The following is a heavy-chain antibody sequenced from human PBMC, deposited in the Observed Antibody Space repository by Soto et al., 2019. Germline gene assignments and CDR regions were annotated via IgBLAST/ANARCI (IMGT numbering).Heavy chain of an antibody. Sequence: ASVKVSCKASGYTFTSYDINWARQATGQGLEWMGWMNPNSGNTGYAQKFQGRVTMTRNTSISTAYMELSSLRSEDTAVYYCARGGIAAPGYYYYMDVWGKGTTVTVSS. D-gene: IGHD6-6*01. J-gene: IGHJ6*03. V-gene: IGHV1-8*01. CDR3: ARGGIAAPGYYYYMDV. CDR1: GYTFTSYD. CDR2: MNPNSGNT.